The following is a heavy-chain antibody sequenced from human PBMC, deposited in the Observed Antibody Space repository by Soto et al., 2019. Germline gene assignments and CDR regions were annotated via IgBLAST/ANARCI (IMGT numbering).Heavy chain of an antibody. CDR3: ARGRDIVVVVAANNHGMDV. V-gene: IGHV4-34*01. CDR2: INHSGST. Sequence: SETLSLTCAVYGGSFSGYYWSWIRQPPGKGLEWIGEINHSGSTNYNPSLKSRVTISVDTSKNQFSLKLSSVTAADTAVYYCARGRDIVVVVAANNHGMDVWGQGTTVTVSS. D-gene: IGHD2-15*01. J-gene: IGHJ6*02. CDR1: GGSFSGYY.